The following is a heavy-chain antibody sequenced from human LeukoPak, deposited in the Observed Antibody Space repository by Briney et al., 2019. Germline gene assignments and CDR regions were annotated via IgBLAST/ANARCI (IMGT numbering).Heavy chain of an antibody. V-gene: IGHV3-21*01. Sequence: GGSLRLSCAASGFTFSSYSMNWVRQAPGKGLEWVSSISSSSSYIYYADSVKGRFTISRDNAKNSLYLQMNSLGAEDTAVYYCAREERDTISRFDPWGQGTLVTVSS. J-gene: IGHJ5*02. CDR3: AREERDTISRFDP. D-gene: IGHD5-24*01. CDR2: ISSSSSYI. CDR1: GFTFSSYS.